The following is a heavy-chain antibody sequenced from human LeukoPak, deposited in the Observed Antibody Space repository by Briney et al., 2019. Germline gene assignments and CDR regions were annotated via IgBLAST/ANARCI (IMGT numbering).Heavy chain of an antibody. D-gene: IGHD5-18*01. V-gene: IGHV3-72*01. CDR3: ARVDSYANIFDY. CDR2: SRNKANSCTT. CDR1: GFTFSDYY. J-gene: IGHJ4*02. Sequence: PGGSLRLSCAASGFTFSDYYIDWVRQAPGKGLEWVGRSRNKANSCTTQFAASVKGRFTTSRDGSKNSLYLQMNSLKTEDTAVYYCARVDSYANIFDYWGQGTLVTVSS.